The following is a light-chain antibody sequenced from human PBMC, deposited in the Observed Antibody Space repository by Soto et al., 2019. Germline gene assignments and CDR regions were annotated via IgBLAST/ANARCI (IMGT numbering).Light chain of an antibody. J-gene: IGLJ2*01. CDR2: VNNDGSH. CDR1: SGHSNYA. V-gene: IGLV4-69*01. Sequence: QPVLTQSPSASASLGASVKLTCTLSSGHSNYAIAWHQQQPEKGPRYLMKVNNDGSHSKGDGIPDRFSGSSSGAERYLTISSLQSEDESDYYCQTWDTGISVVFGGGTKLTVL. CDR3: QTWDTGISVV.